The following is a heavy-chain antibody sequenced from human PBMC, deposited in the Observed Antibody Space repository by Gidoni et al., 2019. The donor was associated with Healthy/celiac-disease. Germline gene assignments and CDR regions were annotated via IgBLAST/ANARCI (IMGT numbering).Heavy chain of an antibody. Sequence: QVQLVQSGAEVKKPGSSVKVSCKASGGTFSSYAISWVRQAPGQGLEWMGGIIPIFGTANYAQKFQGRVTITADESTSTAYMELSSLRSEDTAVYYCAREGDTAMAPRDYYYYYGMDVWGQGTTVTVSS. CDR2: IIPIFGTA. D-gene: IGHD5-18*01. CDR3: AREGDTAMAPRDYYYYYGMDV. V-gene: IGHV1-69*01. J-gene: IGHJ6*02. CDR1: GGTFSSYA.